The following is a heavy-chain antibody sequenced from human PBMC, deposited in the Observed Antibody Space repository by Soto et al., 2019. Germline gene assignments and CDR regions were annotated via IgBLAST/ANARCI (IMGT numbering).Heavy chain of an antibody. CDR1: GGFVSSGSYY. Sequence: QVQLQQWGAGLLKPSETLSLTCAVYGGFVSSGSYYWSWIRQPPGKGLEWIGEMSHSGGTHFNPSLKSRVTISVDTSKNQFSLMMSSVTAADTALYYCARVELGTATTVVDAFDIWGPGTMVTVSS. V-gene: IGHV4-34*01. J-gene: IGHJ3*02. D-gene: IGHD1-1*01. CDR2: MSHSGGT. CDR3: ARVELGTATTVVDAFDI.